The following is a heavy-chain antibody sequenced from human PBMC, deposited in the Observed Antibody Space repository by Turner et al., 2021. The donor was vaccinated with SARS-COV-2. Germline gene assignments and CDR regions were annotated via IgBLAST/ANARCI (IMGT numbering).Heavy chain of an antibody. D-gene: IGHD6-19*01. Sequence: QVQLQQSGPGLVKPSQTLSLTFAISGDSVSTHTTAWNWIRQSPASGLEWLGRTYYRSKWYQDYAESVKSRITNNPDTSKNQISLQLKSVTPEDTAVYFCARAVFCNSGWFGYWGQGTLVTVSA. CDR1: GDSVSTHTTA. CDR2: TYYRSKWYQ. CDR3: ARAVFCNSGWFGY. J-gene: IGHJ4*02. V-gene: IGHV6-1*01.